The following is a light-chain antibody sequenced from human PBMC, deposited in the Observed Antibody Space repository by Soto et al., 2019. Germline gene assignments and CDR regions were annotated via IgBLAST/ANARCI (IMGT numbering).Light chain of an antibody. CDR2: KAS. CDR1: QSLIYNDGDTY. Sequence: DVGMTHSPLSLPVTLGQPASISCRSSQSLIYNDGDTYLNWFQQRPGQSPRRLIYKASNRDSGVTDRFSASGSGTDFTLKISRVEAQDVGVYYRLLGTYCPLHFGG. CDR3: LLGTYCPLH. V-gene: IGKV2-30*01. J-gene: IGKJ4*01.